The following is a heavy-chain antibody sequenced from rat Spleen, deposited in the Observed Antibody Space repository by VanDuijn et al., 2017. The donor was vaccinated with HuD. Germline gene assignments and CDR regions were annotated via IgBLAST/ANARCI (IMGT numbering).Heavy chain of an antibody. CDR2: IGYDGGST. D-gene: IGHD4-3*01. CDR3: ARLGGLRNWFAY. CDR1: GFTFSNYY. J-gene: IGHJ3*01. Sequence: EVQLVESGGGLVQPGRSLKLSCAASGFTFSNYYMAWVRQAPTKGLEWVASIGYDGGSTYYRDSVKGRFTISRDTAKSTLYLQVNSLRSEDTATYFCARLGGLRNWFAYWGQGTLVTVSS. V-gene: IGHV5-25*01.